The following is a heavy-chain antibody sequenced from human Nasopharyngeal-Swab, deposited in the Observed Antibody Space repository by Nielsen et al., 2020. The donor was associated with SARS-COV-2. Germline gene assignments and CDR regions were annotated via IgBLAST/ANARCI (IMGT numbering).Heavy chain of an antibody. CDR1: GDSIDNYY. V-gene: IGHV4-59*01. Sequence: SETLSLTCTVSGDSIDNYYWSWIRQPPGKGQEWIGYIYYTGSTNYTLSLKSRVTMSVDSSKNQFSLRLSSVTAADTAVYYCARVEGGIASRTFDYWGQGTLVTVSS. J-gene: IGHJ4*02. CDR2: IYYTGST. D-gene: IGHD6-6*01. CDR3: ARVEGGIASRTFDY.